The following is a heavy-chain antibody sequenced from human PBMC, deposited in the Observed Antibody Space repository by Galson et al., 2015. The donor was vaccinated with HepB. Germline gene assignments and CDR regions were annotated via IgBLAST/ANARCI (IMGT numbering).Heavy chain of an antibody. CDR1: GYSFTSYW. J-gene: IGHJ6*02. V-gene: IGHV5-51*03. CDR2: IYPGDSGT. D-gene: IGHD3-10*01. CDR3: ARLRGVVRGVTSNYYYYYGMDV. Sequence: QSGAEVKKPGESLKISCKGSGYSFTSYWIGWVRQMPGKGLEWMGIIYPGDSGTRYSPSFQGQATISADKSISTAYLQWSSLKASDTATYYCARLRGVVRGVTSNYYYYYGMDVWGQGTTVTVSS.